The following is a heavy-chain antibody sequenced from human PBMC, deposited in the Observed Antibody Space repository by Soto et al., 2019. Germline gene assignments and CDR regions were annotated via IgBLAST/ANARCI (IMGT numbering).Heavy chain of an antibody. CDR1: GFTFSDYY. V-gene: IGHV3-11*01. D-gene: IGHD3-3*01. Sequence: GGSLRLSCAASGFTFSDYYMSWIRQAPGKGLEWVSYISSSGSTIYYADSVKGRFTISRDNAKNSLYLQMNSLRAEDTAVYYCARSLRFLAESDYYYMDVWGKGTTVTVSS. CDR3: ARSLRFLAESDYYYMDV. J-gene: IGHJ6*03. CDR2: ISSSGSTI.